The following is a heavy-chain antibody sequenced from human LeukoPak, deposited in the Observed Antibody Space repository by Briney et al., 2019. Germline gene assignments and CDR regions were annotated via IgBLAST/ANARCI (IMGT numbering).Heavy chain of an antibody. CDR2: ISGSGGST. CDR3: AKGGGITIFGVAPNLDY. Sequence: GGSLRLSCAASGFTFSSYAMSWVRQAPGKGLEWVSAISGSGGSTYYADSVKGRFTISRDNSKNTLYLQMNSLRAEDTAVYYCAKGGGITIFGVAPNLDYWGQGTLVTVSS. D-gene: IGHD3-3*01. V-gene: IGHV3-23*01. J-gene: IGHJ4*02. CDR1: GFTFSSYA.